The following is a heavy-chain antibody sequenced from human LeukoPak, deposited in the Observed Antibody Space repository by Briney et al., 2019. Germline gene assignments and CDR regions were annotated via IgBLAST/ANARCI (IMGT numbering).Heavy chain of an antibody. V-gene: IGHV1-18*01. CDR2: ISAYNGNT. Sequence: GASVKVSCKASGGTFSSYAISWVRQAPGQGLEWMGWISAYNGNTNYAQKLQGRVTMTTDTSTSTAYMELRSLRSDDTAVYYCARVSTVTLLDVWGKGTTVTVSS. CDR3: ARVSTVTLLDV. D-gene: IGHD4-17*01. J-gene: IGHJ6*04. CDR1: GGTFSSYA.